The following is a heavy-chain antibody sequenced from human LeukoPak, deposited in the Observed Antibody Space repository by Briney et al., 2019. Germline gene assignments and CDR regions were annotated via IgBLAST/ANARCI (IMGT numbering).Heavy chain of an antibody. CDR3: ARGPSSWSYYYYYGMDV. CDR2: IGTAGDT. D-gene: IGHD6-13*01. CDR1: GFTFGSYD. V-gene: IGHV3-13*01. J-gene: IGHJ6*02. Sequence: GGSLRLSCAASGFTFGSYDMHWARQATGKGLEWVSAIGTAGDTYYPGSVKGRFTISRENAKNSLYLQMNSLRAGDTAVYYCARGPSSWSYYYYYGMDVWGQGTTVTVSS.